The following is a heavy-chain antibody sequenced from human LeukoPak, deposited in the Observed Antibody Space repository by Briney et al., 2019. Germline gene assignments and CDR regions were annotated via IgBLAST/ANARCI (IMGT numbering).Heavy chain of an antibody. Sequence: PSETLSLTCAVYGGSFSGYYWGWIRQPPGKGLEWIGTIYYSGSTYYNPSLKSRVTISVDTSQNQFSLKLSSVTAADTAVYYCARGPTVKYFDYWGQGTLVTVSS. J-gene: IGHJ4*02. CDR3: ARGPTVKYFDY. CDR2: IYYSGST. D-gene: IGHD4-17*01. CDR1: GGSFSGYY. V-gene: IGHV4-34*01.